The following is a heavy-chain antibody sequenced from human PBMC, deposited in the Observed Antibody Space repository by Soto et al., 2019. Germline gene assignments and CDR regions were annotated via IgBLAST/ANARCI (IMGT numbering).Heavy chain of an antibody. D-gene: IGHD2-2*01. V-gene: IGHV1-69*08. CDR2: IIPILGIA. CDR3: ARDYCSSTSCYATPQLVPYFDP. Sequence: QVQLVQSGAEVKKPGSSVKVSYKASGGTFSSYTISWVRQAPGQGLEWMGRIIPILGIANYAQKFQGRVTITADKSTSTAYMELSSLRSEDTAVYYCARDYCSSTSCYATPQLVPYFDPWGQGTLVTVSS. J-gene: IGHJ5*02. CDR1: GGTFSSYT.